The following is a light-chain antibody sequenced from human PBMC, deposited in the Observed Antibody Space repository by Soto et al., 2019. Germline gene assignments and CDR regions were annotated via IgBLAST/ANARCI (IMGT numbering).Light chain of an antibody. V-gene: IGKV1D-8*01. CDR1: QGIRSY. CDR2: AAS. J-gene: IGKJ1*01. Sequence: VRWTNPFPPSSSASTRHRVTISCRMSQGIRSYLAWYQQKPGKSPELLIYAASTLQSGVPSRFSGSGSGTDFTLTIRRLQSEDFATYYCQQYYSCRWTFDQGTKVDTK. CDR3: QQYYSCRWT.